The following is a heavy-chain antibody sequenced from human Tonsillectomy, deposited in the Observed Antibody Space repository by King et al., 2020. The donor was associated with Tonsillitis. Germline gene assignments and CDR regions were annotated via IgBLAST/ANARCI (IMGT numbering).Heavy chain of an antibody. CDR3: ARDQNYYDSSGYYRGGFDY. D-gene: IGHD3-22*01. J-gene: IGHJ4*02. CDR1: GGAISRDY. CDR2: IYYSGST. V-gene: IGHV4-59*01. Sequence: QLQESGPGLVKPSETLSLTCTVSGGAISRDYWSWIRQPPGKGLEWIGYIYYSGSTNYNPSLKSRVTISVDTSKNTFSLKLSSVTAADTAVYYCARDQNYYDSSGYYRGGFDYWGQGTLVTVSS.